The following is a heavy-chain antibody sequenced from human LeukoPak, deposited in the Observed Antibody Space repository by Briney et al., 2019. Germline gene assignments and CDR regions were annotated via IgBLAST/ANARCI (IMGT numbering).Heavy chain of an antibody. CDR3: ARGYSFDY. V-gene: IGHV4-59*01. CDR2: IYYSGST. CDR1: GGSLSSYY. Sequence: SETLSLTRTVSGGSLSSYYWSWIRQPPGKGLEWIGYIYYSGSTNYNPSLKSRVTISVDASKNQFSLKLSSVTAADTAVYYCARGYSFDYWGQGTLVTVSS. D-gene: IGHD5-18*01. J-gene: IGHJ4*02.